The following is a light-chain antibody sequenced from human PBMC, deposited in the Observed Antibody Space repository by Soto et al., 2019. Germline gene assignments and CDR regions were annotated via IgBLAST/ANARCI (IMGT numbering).Light chain of an antibody. CDR1: SSDVGGYNY. CDR2: DVS. J-gene: IGLJ2*01. V-gene: IGLV2-14*03. CDR3: SSYTSSSPYVV. Sequence: QSVLTQPASVSGSPGQSITISCTGTSSDVGGYNYVSWYQQHPGKAPKLMIYDVSNRPSGVSDRFSASKSGNTASLTISGLQAEDEADYYCSSYTSSSPYVVFGGGTKVTVL.